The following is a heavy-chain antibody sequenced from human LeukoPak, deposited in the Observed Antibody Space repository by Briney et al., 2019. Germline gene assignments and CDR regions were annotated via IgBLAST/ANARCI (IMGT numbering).Heavy chain of an antibody. CDR1: GYTFTGYY. Sequence: GASVKVSCKASGYTFTGYYMHWVRQAPGQGLEWMGWISAYNGNTNYAQKLQGRVTMTTDTSTSAAYMELRSLRSDDTAVYYCARDHKWEPRWYFDYWGQGTLVTVSS. J-gene: IGHJ4*02. D-gene: IGHD1-26*01. CDR2: ISAYNGNT. V-gene: IGHV1-18*04. CDR3: ARDHKWEPRWYFDY.